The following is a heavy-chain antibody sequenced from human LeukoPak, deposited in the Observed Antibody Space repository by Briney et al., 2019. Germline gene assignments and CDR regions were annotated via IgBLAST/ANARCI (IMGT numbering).Heavy chain of an antibody. CDR2: IKQDGSEK. V-gene: IGHV3-7*01. CDR3: ARDRGSVYRSDYFDY. Sequence: PGGSLRLSCAASGFTFSSYWMSWVRQAPGKGLEWVANIKQDGSEKYYVDSVKGRFTISRDNAKNSLYLQMNSLRAEDTAVYYCARDRGSVYRSDYFDYWGQGTLVTVSS. D-gene: IGHD3-16*02. J-gene: IGHJ4*02. CDR1: GFTFSSYW.